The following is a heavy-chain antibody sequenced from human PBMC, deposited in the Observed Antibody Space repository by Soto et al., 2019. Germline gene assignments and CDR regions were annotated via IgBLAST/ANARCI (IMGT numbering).Heavy chain of an antibody. V-gene: IGHV4-59*11. CDR2: VYDSGST. CDR3: ATGAGWQTDY. CDR1: GGSINGHY. Sequence: QVQLQESGPGLVKPSETLSLTCIVSGGSINGHYCNWYRRPPGKGLEGIGYVYDSGSTKYHPSPESRVAISRDSSKNQFSLRLSSVTSADAAVYYCATGAGWQTDYWGQGTLVTVSS. D-gene: IGHD1-1*01. J-gene: IGHJ4*02.